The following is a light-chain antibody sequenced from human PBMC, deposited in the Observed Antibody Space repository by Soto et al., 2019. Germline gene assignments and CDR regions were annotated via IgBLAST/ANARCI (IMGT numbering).Light chain of an antibody. J-gene: IGLJ3*02. V-gene: IGLV2-14*01. CDR2: EVS. CDR3: TSYTSSTTWV. Sequence: QSALTQPASVSGSPGQSITVSCTGTSSDIGASNYVSWYQQHPGKAPKLIISEVSNRPSGVSNRFSGSKSGSTASLTISGLQAEDEADYYSTSYTSSTTWVFGGGTKVTVL. CDR1: SSDIGASNY.